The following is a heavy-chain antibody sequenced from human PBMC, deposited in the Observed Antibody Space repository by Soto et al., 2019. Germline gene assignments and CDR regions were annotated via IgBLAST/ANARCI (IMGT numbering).Heavy chain of an antibody. CDR2: IYHTGTT. D-gene: IGHD2-2*01. CDR1: GGSISSIDYF. CDR3: ARVMAAMQNWLDP. Sequence: SETLSLTCSVSGGSISSIDYFWSWIRQPPGKGLEWIGFIYHTGTTYYNPSLRSRVTISIDTSKSQFSMKLNSVTAADTAVYYCARVMAAMQNWLDPWGQGTLVTISS. J-gene: IGHJ5*02. V-gene: IGHV4-30-4*01.